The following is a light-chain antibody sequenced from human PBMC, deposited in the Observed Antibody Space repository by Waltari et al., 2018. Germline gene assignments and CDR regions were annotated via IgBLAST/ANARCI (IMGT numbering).Light chain of an antibody. V-gene: IGLV3-19*01. J-gene: IGLJ2*01. CDR3: ISRDSSGNYHVV. CDR1: SLRTYF. CDR2: AAN. Sequence: SSELTQDPAVSVALGQTVRITCQGDSLRTYFASWYQRKPGQAPVLVIYAANNRPSGIPDRCSGSSSGNTASLTITGVQAEDGADYYCISRDSSGNYHVVFGGGTKLTVL.